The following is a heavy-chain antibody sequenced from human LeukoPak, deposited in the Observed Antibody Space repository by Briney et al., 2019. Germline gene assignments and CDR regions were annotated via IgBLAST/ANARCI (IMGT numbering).Heavy chain of an antibody. D-gene: IGHD4-11*01. CDR2: IYYSGST. CDR3: ARLSNYFVIDY. J-gene: IGHJ4*02. Sequence: SETLSLTCTVSGGSISRSSYYWGWIRQPRGKGLEWIGTIYYSGSTNYNPSLKSRVTISVDTSKNQFSLKLSSVTAADAAVYYCARLSNYFVIDYWGQGTLVTVSS. V-gene: IGHV4-39*01. CDR1: GGSISRSSYY.